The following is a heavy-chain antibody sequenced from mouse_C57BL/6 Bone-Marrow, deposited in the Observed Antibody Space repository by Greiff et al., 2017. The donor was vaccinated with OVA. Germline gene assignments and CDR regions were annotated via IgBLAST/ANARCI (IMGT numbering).Heavy chain of an antibody. J-gene: IGHJ2*01. CDR1: GFTFSDYY. D-gene: IGHD3-3*01. CDR2: ISTGGGST. CDR3: ARGGTDY. V-gene: IGHV5-12*01. Sequence: EVKLVESGGGLVQPGGSLKLSCAASGFTFSDYYMYWVRQTPEKRLEWVAYISTGGGSTYYPDTVKGRFTISRDNAKNTLYLQMSRLKSEDTAMYYCARGGTDYWGQGTTLTVSS.